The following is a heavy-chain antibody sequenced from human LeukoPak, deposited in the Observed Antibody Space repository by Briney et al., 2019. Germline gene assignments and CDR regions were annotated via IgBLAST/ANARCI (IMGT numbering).Heavy chain of an antibody. V-gene: IGHV1-2*06. J-gene: IGHJ4*02. Sequence: APVKVSCKASGYTFTGYYMHWVRQAPGQGLEWMGRINPNSGGTNYAQKFQGRVTMTRDTSISTAYMELSRLRSDDTAVYYCAKSIAAAGSFDYWGQGTLVTVSS. D-gene: IGHD6-13*01. CDR3: AKSIAAAGSFDY. CDR2: INPNSGGT. CDR1: GYTFTGYY.